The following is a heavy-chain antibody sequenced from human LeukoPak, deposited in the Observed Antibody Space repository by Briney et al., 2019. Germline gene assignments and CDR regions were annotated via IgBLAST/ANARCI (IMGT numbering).Heavy chain of an antibody. CDR3: ARRPGLYYYMDV. D-gene: IGHD3-16*01. V-gene: IGHV4-30-2*01. Sequence: PSETLSLTCTVSGGSISSGGYYWSWIRQPPGKGLEWIGYIYHSGSTYYNPSLKSRVTISVDRSKNQFSLKLSSVTAADTAVYYCARRPGLYYYMDVWGKGTTVTVSS. CDR2: IYHSGST. J-gene: IGHJ6*03. CDR1: GGSISSGGYY.